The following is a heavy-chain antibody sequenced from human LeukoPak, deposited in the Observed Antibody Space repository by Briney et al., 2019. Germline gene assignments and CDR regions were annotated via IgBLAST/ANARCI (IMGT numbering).Heavy chain of an antibody. V-gene: IGHV3-7*03. D-gene: IGHD6-19*01. Sequence: PGGSLRLSRAASGFTFSSYWMSWVRQAPGKGLEWVANIKQDGSEKYYVDSVKGRFTISRDNAKNSLYLQMNSLRAEDTAVYYCARDRYSSGWYAFHYYYYGMDVWGQGTTVTVSS. CDR1: GFTFSSYW. CDR3: ARDRYSSGWYAFHYYYYGMDV. J-gene: IGHJ6*02. CDR2: IKQDGSEK.